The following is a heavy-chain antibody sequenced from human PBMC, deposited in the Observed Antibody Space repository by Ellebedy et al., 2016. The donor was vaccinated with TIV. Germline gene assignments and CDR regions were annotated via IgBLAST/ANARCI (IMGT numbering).Heavy chain of an antibody. CDR1: GFTFSTYS. CDR3: SRGGGFGGGTCYYPDF. J-gene: IGHJ4*02. CDR2: ISTITNY. D-gene: IGHD2-15*01. Sequence: GESLKISCAASGFTFSTYSLNWVRQAPGKGLEWVSSISTITNYADSVKGRFTISRDNAKNSLYLLMNSLRAEDTAVYFCSRGGGFGGGTCYYPDFWGQGTLVTVSS. V-gene: IGHV3-21*01.